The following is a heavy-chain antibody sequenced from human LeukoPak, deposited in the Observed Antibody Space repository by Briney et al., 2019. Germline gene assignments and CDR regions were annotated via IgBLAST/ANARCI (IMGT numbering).Heavy chain of an antibody. CDR2: ISGSGGST. V-gene: IGHV3-23*01. Sequence: GGPLRLSCAASGFTFSSYAMSWVRQAPGKGLEWVSTISGSGGSTNYADSVKGRFTISRDNSKNTLYLQMNSLRAENTAVYFCAKGSTAARPYQFDYWGQGTLVTVSS. CDR1: GFTFSSYA. J-gene: IGHJ4*02. D-gene: IGHD6-6*01. CDR3: AKGSTAARPYQFDY.